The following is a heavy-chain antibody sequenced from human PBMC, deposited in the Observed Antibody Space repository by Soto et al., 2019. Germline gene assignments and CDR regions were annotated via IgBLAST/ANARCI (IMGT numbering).Heavy chain of an antibody. CDR2: IIPIFGTA. D-gene: IGHD2-15*01. V-gene: IGHV1-69*01. J-gene: IGHJ6*02. CDR1: GGTFSSYA. Sequence: QVQLVQSGAEVKKPGSSVKVSCKASGGTFSSYAISWVRQAPGQGLEWMGGIIPIFGTANYEQKFQGRVTITADESTSTAYMELSSLRSEDTAVYYCARLYCSGGSCYSPYYYGMDVWGQGTTVTVSS. CDR3: ARLYCSGGSCYSPYYYGMDV.